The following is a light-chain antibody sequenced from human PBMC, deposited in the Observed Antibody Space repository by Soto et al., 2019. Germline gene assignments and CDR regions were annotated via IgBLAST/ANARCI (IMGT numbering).Light chain of an antibody. J-gene: IGLJ2*01. CDR2: NNS. CDR1: RSNIGAGYD. Sequence: QSVLTQPPSVSGAPGQRITISCTGSRSNIGAGYDVHWYQQLPGTAPKLLIYNNSNRPSGVPDRFSGSKSGTSASLAITGLQAEDEADYYCQSYGSSLSGVVFGGGTKLTVL. V-gene: IGLV1-40*01. CDR3: QSYGSSLSGVV.